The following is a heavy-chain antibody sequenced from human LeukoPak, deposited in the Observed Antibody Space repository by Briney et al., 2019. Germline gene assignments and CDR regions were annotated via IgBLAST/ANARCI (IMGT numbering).Heavy chain of an antibody. J-gene: IGHJ4*02. V-gene: IGHV4-39*01. CDR2: IYYSGST. Sequence: SSETLSLTCTVSGGSISSSSYYWGWIRQPPGKGLEWIGSIYYSGSTYYNPSLKSRVTISVDTSKNQFSLKLSSVTAADTAVYYCAVYYDYVWGSYPVYYWGQGTLVTVSS. CDR3: AVYYDYVWGSYPVYY. CDR1: GGSISSSSYY. D-gene: IGHD3-16*02.